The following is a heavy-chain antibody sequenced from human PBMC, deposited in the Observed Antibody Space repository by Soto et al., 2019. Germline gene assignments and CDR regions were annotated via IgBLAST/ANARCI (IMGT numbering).Heavy chain of an antibody. CDR1: GGSISSYY. D-gene: IGHD2-21*02. Sequence: ASETLSLTCTVSGGSISSYYWSWIRQPPGKGLEWIGYIYYSGSTNYNPSLKSRVTISVDTSKNQFSLKLSSVTAADTAVYYCASVVVTATHHYFDYWGQGTLVTVSS. CDR2: IYYSGST. V-gene: IGHV4-59*01. CDR3: ASVVVTATHHYFDY. J-gene: IGHJ4*02.